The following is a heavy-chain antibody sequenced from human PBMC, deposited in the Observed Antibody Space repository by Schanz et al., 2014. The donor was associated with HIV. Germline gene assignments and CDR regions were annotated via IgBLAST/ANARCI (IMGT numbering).Heavy chain of an antibody. CDR3: ARDSSLAVADHWYLDL. V-gene: IGHV3-48*02. Sequence: EVQLLDSGGGLVQPGGSLRLSCAASGFTFSSYAMSWVRQAPGKGLEWISYISSSGSTRHYADSMKGRFTISRDNAKNFVYLQMNSLRDEDTAVYYCARDSSLAVADHWYLDLWGRGTLVTVSS. CDR2: ISSSGSTR. D-gene: IGHD6-19*01. CDR1: GFTFSSYA. J-gene: IGHJ2*01.